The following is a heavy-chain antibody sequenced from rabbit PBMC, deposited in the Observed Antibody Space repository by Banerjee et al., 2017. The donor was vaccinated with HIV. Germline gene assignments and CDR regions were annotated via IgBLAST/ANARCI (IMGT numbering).Heavy chain of an antibody. D-gene: IGHD4-1*01. CDR1: GIDFSSYQY. J-gene: IGHJ4*01. CDR3: ARDLAGVIGWNFDL. CDR2: IYGGSSGRT. Sequence: QSLEESGGDLVKPGASLTLSCTASGIDFSSYQYMCWVRQAPGKGLEWIACIYGGSSGRTYYASWAKGRFTISRTSSTTVALQMTSLTAADTATYFCARDLAGVIGWNFDLWGQGTLVTVS. V-gene: IGHV1S40*01.